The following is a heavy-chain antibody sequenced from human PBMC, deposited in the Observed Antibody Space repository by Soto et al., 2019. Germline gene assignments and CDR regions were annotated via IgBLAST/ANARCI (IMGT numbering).Heavy chain of an antibody. CDR1: GGSISSSNW. CDR2: IHHRGGT. J-gene: IGHJ4*02. Sequence: QVQLQESDPGLVKPSGTLSLTCAVSGGSISSSNWWSWVRQPPGKGLEWIGEIHHRGGTNYNPSLQSRVTTSVDKSQNQFSLSLNSVTAADTAVYYCARGSYASHFDSWGQGTLVTVSS. V-gene: IGHV4-4*02. D-gene: IGHD3-16*01. CDR3: ARGSYASHFDS.